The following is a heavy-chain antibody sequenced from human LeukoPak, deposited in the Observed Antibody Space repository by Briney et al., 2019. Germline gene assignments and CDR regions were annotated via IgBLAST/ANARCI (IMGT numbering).Heavy chain of an antibody. J-gene: IGHJ4*02. Sequence: ASVKVSCKASGYTFTSYGISWVRQAPGQGLEWMGWISGYNGNTNYAQQKLQGRVTMTTDTSTSTAYMELRSLRSDDTAVYYCARRVRYYYGSGSYYEYYFDYWGQGTLVTVSS. CDR1: GYTFTSYG. CDR3: ARRVRYYYGSGSYYEYYFDY. V-gene: IGHV1-18*01. D-gene: IGHD3-10*01. CDR2: ISGYNGNT.